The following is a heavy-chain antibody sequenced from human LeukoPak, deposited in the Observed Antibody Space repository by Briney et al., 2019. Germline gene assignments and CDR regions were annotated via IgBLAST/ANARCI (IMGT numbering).Heavy chain of an antibody. J-gene: IGHJ5*02. CDR1: GYTFTSYG. Sequence: ASVKVSYKASGYTFTSYGISSVRQAPGHGLEWMGWISAYNGNTNYAQKLQGRVTMTRSPSITTAYMELTSLTYEDTAVYYCARVPRRGDQFDPWGQGTLVTVSS. V-gene: IGHV1-18*01. D-gene: IGHD3-10*01. CDR2: ISAYNGNT. CDR3: ARVPRRGDQFDP.